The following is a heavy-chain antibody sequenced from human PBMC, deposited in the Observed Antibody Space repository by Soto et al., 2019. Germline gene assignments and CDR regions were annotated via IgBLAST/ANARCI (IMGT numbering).Heavy chain of an antibody. J-gene: IGHJ4*02. CDR1: GFTFSDLA. D-gene: IGHD2-8*01. CDR3: AKENGVARQEFDH. V-gene: IGHV3-30*18. Sequence: QVRLVESGGGVVQPGRSLRLSCAASGFTFSDLAMHWVRQAPGKGLEWVAGITSDGGDKYYSHSVKDRFTISRDNSKNTLFLQMNSLRAEDTAVYYCAKENGVARQEFDHWGQGTLVTVSS. CDR2: ITSDGGDK.